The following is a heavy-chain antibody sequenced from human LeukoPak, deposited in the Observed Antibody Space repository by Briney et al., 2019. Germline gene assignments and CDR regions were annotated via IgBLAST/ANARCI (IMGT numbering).Heavy chain of an antibody. CDR2: INWNGGST. V-gene: IGHV3-20*01. Sequence: GGSLRLSCAASGFTFDDYGMSWVRQAPGKGLEWVSGINWNGGSTGYADSVKGRFTISRDNAKNSLYLQMSSLRAEDTALYHCARGREGRYCSSTSCSLNWFDPWGQGTLVTVSS. CDR3: ARGREGRYCSSTSCSLNWFDP. D-gene: IGHD2-2*01. J-gene: IGHJ5*02. CDR1: GFTFDDYG.